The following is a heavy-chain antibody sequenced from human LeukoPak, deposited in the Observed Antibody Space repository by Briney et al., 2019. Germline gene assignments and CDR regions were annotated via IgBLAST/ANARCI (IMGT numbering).Heavy chain of an antibody. CDR3: ARHRGYYGSGSKVDY. D-gene: IGHD3-10*01. CDR2: IYYSGST. CDR1: GGSISSSNHY. V-gene: IGHV4-39*01. J-gene: IGHJ4*02. Sequence: ASETLSLTCTVSGGSISSSNHYWGWIRQPPGKGLEWIGSIYYSGSTYYNPSLKSRVTISVDTSKNQFSLKLRSATAADTAVYYCARHRGYYGSGSKVDYWGQGTLVTVSS.